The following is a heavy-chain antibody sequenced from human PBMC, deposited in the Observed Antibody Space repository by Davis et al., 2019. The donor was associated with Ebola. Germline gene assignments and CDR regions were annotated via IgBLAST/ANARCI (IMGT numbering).Heavy chain of an antibody. CDR2: ISVSGGST. J-gene: IGHJ4*02. Sequence: GGPLRSSFAPPGFTFSSYAMSWARQAQGKGLEWVSLISVSGGSTYYVDSVKGRFTISRDNSKNTLYLQMNSVREEDTAVYYCATTIRSGYDYWGQGTLVTVSS. V-gene: IGHV3-23*01. CDR1: GFTFSSYA. D-gene: IGHD3-3*01. CDR3: ATTIRSGYDY.